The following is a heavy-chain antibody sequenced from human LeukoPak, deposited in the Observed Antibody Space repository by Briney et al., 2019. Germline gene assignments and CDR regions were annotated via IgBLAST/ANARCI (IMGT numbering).Heavy chain of an antibody. Sequence: TSETLSLTCTVSGDSISITNDYWAWIRQPPGTGLEWIGSIHKSGNTYYNSSLESRVTVSVDTSKNHFSLKLVSVTVADTAVYYCARHRYDNTEYLIEYFDLWGRGTLVSVSS. J-gene: IGHJ2*01. CDR3: ARHRYDNTEYLIEYFDL. D-gene: IGHD6-6*01. CDR1: GDSISITNDY. CDR2: IHKSGNT. V-gene: IGHV4-39*01.